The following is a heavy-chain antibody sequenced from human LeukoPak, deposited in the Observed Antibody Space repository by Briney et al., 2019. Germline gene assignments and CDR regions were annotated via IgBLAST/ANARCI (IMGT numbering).Heavy chain of an antibody. J-gene: IGHJ4*02. CDR1: GLTISNHW. Sequence: GGSLRLSCAVSGLTISNHWMNWVRQAPGEGLGWGAKIKQDGNGKEYVDSVKGRFTISRDNSKNSLHLQMNSLRAEDTAVYYCARGGSGGTMDHWGQGTLVTVSS. D-gene: IGHD6-19*01. CDR3: ARGGSGGTMDH. V-gene: IGHV3-7*01. CDR2: IKQDGNGK.